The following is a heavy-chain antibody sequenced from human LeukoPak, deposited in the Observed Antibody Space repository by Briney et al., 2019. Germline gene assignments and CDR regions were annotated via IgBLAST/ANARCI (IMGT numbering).Heavy chain of an antibody. D-gene: IGHD3-16*01. J-gene: IGHJ6*02. V-gene: IGHV4-59*01. CDR3: ARFGVDYDMGV. Sequence: PSETLSLTCTVSGGSISGYYWTWTRQPPGKGLEWIGQIHYSGKADYNPSLRSRITISVDTSKNQMFPKLSSLTAADTAVYYCARFGVDYDMGVWGQGTTVTVSS. CDR2: IHYSGKA. CDR1: GGSISGYY.